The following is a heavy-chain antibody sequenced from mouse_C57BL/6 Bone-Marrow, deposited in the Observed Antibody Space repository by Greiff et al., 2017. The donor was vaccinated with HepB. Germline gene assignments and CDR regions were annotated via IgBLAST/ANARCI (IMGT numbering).Heavy chain of an antibody. CDR3: ARDAGPLLRLYYAMDY. V-gene: IGHV1-55*01. Sequence: QVHVKLPGAEPVKPGASVKMSCKASCYTFTSYWITWVKQRPGQGLEWIGDIYPGSGSTNYNEKFKRKATLTVDTSSSTAYMQLSSLTAEDSAVYYCARDAGPLLRLYYAMDYWGQGSSVTVSS. J-gene: IGHJ4*01. CDR2: IYPGSGST. D-gene: IGHD1-2*01. CDR1: CYTFTSYW.